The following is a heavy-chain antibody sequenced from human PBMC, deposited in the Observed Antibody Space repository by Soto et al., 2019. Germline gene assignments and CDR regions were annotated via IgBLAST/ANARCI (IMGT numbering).Heavy chain of an antibody. CDR3: ARVGASQWFDQYYFDY. CDR2: IYYSGST. D-gene: IGHD3-22*01. CDR1: GGSISSGGYY. J-gene: IGHJ4*02. Sequence: QVQLQESGPGLVKPSQTLSLTCTVSGGSISSGGYYWSWIRQHPGKGLEWIGYIYYSGSTDYNPSLKSRVTISVDTSKNQFSLKLSSVTAADTAVYYCARVGASQWFDQYYFDYWGQGTLVTVSS. V-gene: IGHV4-31*03.